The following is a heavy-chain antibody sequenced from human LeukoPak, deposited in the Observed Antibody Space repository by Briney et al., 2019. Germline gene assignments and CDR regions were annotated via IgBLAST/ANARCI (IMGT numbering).Heavy chain of an antibody. CDR1: GGSFSGYY. V-gene: IGHV4-34*01. J-gene: IGHJ5*02. CDR2: INHSGST. Sequence: SETLSLTCAVYGGSFSGYYWSWIRQPPGKGLEWIGEINHSGSTNYNVSLKSRVTISVDTSKKQFSLKMSSVTAADTAVYYCARHIWQSTARPWFDPWGQGTLVTVSS. CDR3: ARHIWQSTARPWFDP. D-gene: IGHD2-21*01.